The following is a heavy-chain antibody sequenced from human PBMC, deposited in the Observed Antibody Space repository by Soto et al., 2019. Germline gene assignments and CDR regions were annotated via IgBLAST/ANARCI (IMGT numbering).Heavy chain of an antibody. CDR1: GYTFTSYA. V-gene: IGHV1-3*01. J-gene: IGHJ5*02. CDR2: INAGNGNT. CDR3: ASTNGVPAAINWFDP. D-gene: IGHD2-2*01. Sequence: ASVKVSCKASGYTFTSYAMHWVRQAPGQRLEWMGWINAGNGNTKYSQKFQGRVTITADTSTSTTYMELSSLRSEDTAVYYCASTNGVPAAINWFDPWGQGTLVTVSS.